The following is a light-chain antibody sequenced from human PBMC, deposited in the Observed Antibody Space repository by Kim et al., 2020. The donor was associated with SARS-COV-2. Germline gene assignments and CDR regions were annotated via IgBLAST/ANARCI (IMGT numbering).Light chain of an antibody. CDR2: GAS. CDR1: QSFSSTY. CDR3: QQYSSSPPVA. V-gene: IGKV3-20*01. Sequence: EIVLTQSPGTLSLSPGERATLSCRASQSFSSTYLAWYQQKPGQAPRLLIYGASRRATGIPDRFSGGGSGTDFTLTISRLEPEDFAVYYCQQYSSSPPVAFGGGTKLEI. J-gene: IGKJ4*01.